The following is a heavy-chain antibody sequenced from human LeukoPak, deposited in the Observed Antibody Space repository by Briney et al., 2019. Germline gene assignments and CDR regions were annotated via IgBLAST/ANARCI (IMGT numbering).Heavy chain of an antibody. CDR2: IYTSGST. Sequence: SESLSLTCTVSGGSISSHYWSWIRQPAGKGLEWIGRIYTSGSTNYNPSLKSRVTMSVDTSKNQFSLKLSSVTAADTAVYYCARVFGVGGGYYYYYYMDVWGKGTTVTVSS. CDR3: ARVFGVGGGYYYYYYMDV. J-gene: IGHJ6*03. CDR1: GGSISSHY. D-gene: IGHD3-3*01. V-gene: IGHV4-4*07.